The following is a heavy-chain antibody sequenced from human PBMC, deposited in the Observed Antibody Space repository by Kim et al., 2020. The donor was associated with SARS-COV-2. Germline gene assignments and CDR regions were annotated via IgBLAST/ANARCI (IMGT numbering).Heavy chain of an antibody. Sequence: GGSLRLSCAASGFTFDDYAMHWVRQAPGKGLEWVSLISGDGGSTYYADSVKGRFTISRDNSKNSLYLQMNSLRAEDTALYYCAKGRVRYCSDTSCYKYGMDVWGQGTTVTVSS. CDR1: GFTFDDYA. D-gene: IGHD2-2*02. CDR3: AKGRVRYCSDTSCYKYGMDV. CDR2: ISGDGGST. J-gene: IGHJ6*02. V-gene: IGHV3-43*02.